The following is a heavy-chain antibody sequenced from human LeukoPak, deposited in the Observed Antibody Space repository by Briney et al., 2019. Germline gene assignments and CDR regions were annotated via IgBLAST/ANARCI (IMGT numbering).Heavy chain of an antibody. CDR3: ARDLGISGWYAPPLGYFDY. D-gene: IGHD6-19*01. J-gene: IGHJ4*02. Sequence: ASVKVSCKASGYTFTSYYMHWVRQAPGQGLEWMGWINPESGGTNYAQKFQGRVTMTRDTSISTTYMELSRLRSDDTAVYYCARDLGISGWYAPPLGYFDYWGQGTLVTVSS. CDR2: INPESGGT. V-gene: IGHV1-2*02. CDR1: GYTFTSYY.